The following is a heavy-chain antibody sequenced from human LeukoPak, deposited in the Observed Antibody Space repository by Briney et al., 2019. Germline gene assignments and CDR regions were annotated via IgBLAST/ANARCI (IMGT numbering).Heavy chain of an antibody. D-gene: IGHD6-13*01. CDR1: GFTFSSYS. V-gene: IGHV3-21*01. Sequence: GGSLRLSCAASGFTFSSYSMNWVRQAPGKGLEWVSSIISSSSYIYYADSVKGRFTISRENAKNSLYLQMNSIRAEDKAVNYCARVGAGTAFDYWGQGTLVTVSS. CDR3: ARVGAGTAFDY. CDR2: IISSSSYI. J-gene: IGHJ4*02.